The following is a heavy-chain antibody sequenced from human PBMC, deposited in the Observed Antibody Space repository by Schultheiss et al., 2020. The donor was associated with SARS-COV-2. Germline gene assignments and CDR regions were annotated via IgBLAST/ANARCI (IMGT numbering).Heavy chain of an antibody. CDR1: GFTFSSYG. CDR3: ANGGNSGWAWFDP. V-gene: IGHV3-23*01. Sequence: GESLKISCVASGFTFSSYGMHWVRQAPGKGLEWVSAISGSGGSTYYADSVKGRFTISRDNSKNTLYLQMNSLRAEDTAVYYCANGGNSGWAWFDPWGQGTLVTVSS. CDR2: ISGSGGST. D-gene: IGHD4-23*01. J-gene: IGHJ5*02.